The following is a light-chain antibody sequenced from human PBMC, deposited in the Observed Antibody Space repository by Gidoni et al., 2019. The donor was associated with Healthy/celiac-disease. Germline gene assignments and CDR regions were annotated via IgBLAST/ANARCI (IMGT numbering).Light chain of an antibody. J-gene: IGLJ2*01. CDR2: QDS. CDR1: KLGDKY. V-gene: IGLV3-1*01. CDR3: QAWDSGPL. Sequence: SYELTQPPSVSVSPGQTASITCPGDKLGDKYACWYQQKPGQSPVLVIYQDSKRPSGIPERFSGSNSGNTATLTISGTQAMDEADYYCQAWDSGPLFVGGTKLTVL.